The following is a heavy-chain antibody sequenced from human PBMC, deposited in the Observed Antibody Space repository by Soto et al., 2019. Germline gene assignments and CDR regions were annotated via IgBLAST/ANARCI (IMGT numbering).Heavy chain of an antibody. CDR3: ARAPGFLVRALNGIWLAS. J-gene: IGHJ5*02. CDR1: GGSFSGYY. CDR2: INHSGST. D-gene: IGHD3-10*01. V-gene: IGHV4-34*01. Sequence: PSETLSLTCAVYGGSFSGYYWSWIRQPPGKGLEWIGEINHSGSTNYNPSLKSRVTISVDTSKNQFSLKLSSVTAADTAVYYCARAPGFLVRALNGIWLASWGQGTLVTGSS.